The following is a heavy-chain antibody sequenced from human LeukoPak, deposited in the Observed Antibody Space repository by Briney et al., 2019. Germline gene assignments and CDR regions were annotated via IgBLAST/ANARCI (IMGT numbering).Heavy chain of an antibody. CDR2: ISGSGGST. D-gene: IGHD5-18*01. J-gene: IGHJ4*02. CDR1: GFTFSSYA. Sequence: GGSLRLSCAASGFTFSSYAMSWVRQAPGKGLEWVSAISGSGGSTYYADSVKGRFTISRDNSKNTLYLQMNSLRAGDTAVYYCAKAWYSYDVASDFDYWGQGTLVTVSS. V-gene: IGHV3-23*01. CDR3: AKAWYSYDVASDFDY.